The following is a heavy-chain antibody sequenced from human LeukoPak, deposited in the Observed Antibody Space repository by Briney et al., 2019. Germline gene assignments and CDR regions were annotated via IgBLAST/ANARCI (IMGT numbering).Heavy chain of an antibody. CDR1: GGSISSYY. CDR2: LYYSGST. Sequence: SEALSLTCTVSGGSISSYYWTWIRQPPGKGLEWIGSLYYSGSTNYNPSLKSRVTISVDTSKNQFSLRLSSVTAADTAVYYCARVSGHFYFYYYMDVWGKGTTVTISS. J-gene: IGHJ6*03. CDR3: ARVSGHFYFYYYMDV. V-gene: IGHV4-59*08.